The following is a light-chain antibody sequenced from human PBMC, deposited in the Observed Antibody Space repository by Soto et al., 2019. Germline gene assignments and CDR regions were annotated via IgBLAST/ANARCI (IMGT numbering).Light chain of an antibody. CDR1: SSDVGGYDH. Sequence: QSALTQPPSASGSPGHSVTIPCTGTSSDVGGYDHVSWYQQHPGKAPKLMIYEVTKRPAGVPDRFSGSKSGNTASLTVSGLQAEDEADSFCSSDAGKYNYVFGTGTKVTVL. CDR3: SSDAGKYNYV. V-gene: IGLV2-8*01. J-gene: IGLJ1*01. CDR2: EVT.